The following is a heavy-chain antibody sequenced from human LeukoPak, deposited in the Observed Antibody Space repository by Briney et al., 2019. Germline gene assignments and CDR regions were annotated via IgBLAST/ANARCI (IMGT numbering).Heavy chain of an antibody. CDR1: GGSISSYY. J-gene: IGHJ4*02. Sequence: PSETLSLTCTVSGGSISSYYWSWIRQPPGKGLEWIGYIYYSGNTNYNPSLKSRVTISVDTSKNQFSLTLSSVTAADTAVYYCARVRDTSMAAYYFDYWGQGTLVTVSS. CDR2: IYYSGNT. CDR3: ARVRDTSMAAYYFDY. D-gene: IGHD5-18*01. V-gene: IGHV4-59*01.